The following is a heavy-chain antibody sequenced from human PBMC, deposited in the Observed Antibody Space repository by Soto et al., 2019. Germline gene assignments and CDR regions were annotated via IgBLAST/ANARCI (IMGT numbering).Heavy chain of an antibody. Sequence: SETLSLTCTVSGGSISSGGYYWSWIRQHPGKGLEWIGYIYYSGSTYYNPSLKSRVTISVDTSKNQFSLKLSSVTAADTAVYYCAREKEMATITHWGQGTLVTVSS. J-gene: IGHJ4*02. V-gene: IGHV4-31*03. D-gene: IGHD5-12*01. CDR2: IYYSGST. CDR1: GGSISSGGYY. CDR3: AREKEMATITH.